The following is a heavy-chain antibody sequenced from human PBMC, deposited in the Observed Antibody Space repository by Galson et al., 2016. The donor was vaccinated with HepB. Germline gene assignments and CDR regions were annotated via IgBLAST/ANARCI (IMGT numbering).Heavy chain of an antibody. J-gene: IGHJ4*02. CDR2: ITGSASST. CDR1: GFTFSSYA. Sequence: SLRLSCAASGFTFSSYAMSWVRQAPGKGLEWVSLITGSASSTYYADSVKGRFTISRDNSRNSLFVQMTSLRAEDTAVYYCAKTETPGAPGLIGHIDFWGQGTLVTVSS. V-gene: IGHV3-23*01. D-gene: IGHD1-26*01. CDR3: AKTETPGAPGLIGHIDF.